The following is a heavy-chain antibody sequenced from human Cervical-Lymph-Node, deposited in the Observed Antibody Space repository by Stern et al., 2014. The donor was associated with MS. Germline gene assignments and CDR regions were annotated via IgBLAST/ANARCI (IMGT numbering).Heavy chain of an antibody. V-gene: IGHV1-8*01. D-gene: IGHD3-10*01. CDR1: GYTFTNYN. Sequence: QVQLVESGAEVKTPGASVKVSCKASGYTFTNYNIDWVRQATGQGLEWMGWMNPNSGNKGYAQRFQGRVTMTRDTSTSTAYMELSSLKAEDTAVYYCARVRFYGSGIYYALGDGMDVWGQGTTVTVSS. J-gene: IGHJ6*02. CDR3: ARVRFYGSGIYYALGDGMDV. CDR2: MNPNSGNK.